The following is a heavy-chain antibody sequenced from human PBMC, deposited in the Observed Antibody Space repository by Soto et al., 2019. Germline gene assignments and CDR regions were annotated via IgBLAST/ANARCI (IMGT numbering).Heavy chain of an antibody. CDR3: ARHQPPYYDFWSGYSPSYYGMDV. D-gene: IGHD3-3*01. Sequence: SETLSLTCTVSGGSISSSSYYWGWIRQPPGKGLEWIGSIYYSGSTYYNPSLKSRVTISVDTSKNQFSLKLSSVTAADMAVYYCARHQPPYYDFWSGYSPSYYGMDVWGQGTTVTVSS. CDR1: GGSISSSSYY. J-gene: IGHJ6*02. CDR2: IYYSGST. V-gene: IGHV4-39*01.